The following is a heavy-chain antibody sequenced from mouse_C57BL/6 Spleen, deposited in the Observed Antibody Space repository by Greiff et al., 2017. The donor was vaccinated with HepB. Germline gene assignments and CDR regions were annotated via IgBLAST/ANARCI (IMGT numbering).Heavy chain of an antibody. Sequence: VMLVESGAELARPGASVKLSCKASGYTFTSYGISWVKQRTGQGLEWIGEIYPRSGNTYYNEKFKGKATLTADKSSSTAYMELRSLTSEDSAVYFCASKEAPLDYWGQGTTLTVSS. CDR2: IYPRSGNT. CDR3: ASKEAPLDY. CDR1: GYTFTSYG. J-gene: IGHJ2*01. D-gene: IGHD3-2*02. V-gene: IGHV1-81*01.